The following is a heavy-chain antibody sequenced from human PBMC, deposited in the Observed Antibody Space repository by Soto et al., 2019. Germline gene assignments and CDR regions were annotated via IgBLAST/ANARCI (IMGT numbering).Heavy chain of an antibody. CDR1: GFTFSSYS. Sequence: PGGSLRLSCAASGFTFSSYSMNWVRQAPGKGLEWVSSISSSSSYIYYADSAKGRFTISRDNAKNSLYLQMNSLRAEDTAVYYCAKRRRPGSVYWGQGTLVTVSS. D-gene: IGHD3-10*01. J-gene: IGHJ4*02. V-gene: IGHV3-21*04. CDR3: AKRRRPGSVY. CDR2: ISSSSSYI.